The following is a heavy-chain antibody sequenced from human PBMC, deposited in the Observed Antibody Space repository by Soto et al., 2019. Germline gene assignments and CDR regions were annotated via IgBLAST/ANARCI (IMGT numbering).Heavy chain of an antibody. V-gene: IGHV3-23*01. Sequence: GGSLRLSCAASGFTFSNFAMGWVRHAPGKGLEWVSEITGSTGSTYYADSVRGRFFISRDNSKNTLHLQMNSLRVEDTAVYYCVKDTSSSPYYMDVWGKGTTVTVSS. D-gene: IGHD2-2*01. CDR1: GFTFSNFA. J-gene: IGHJ6*03. CDR2: ITGSTGST. CDR3: VKDTSSSPYYMDV.